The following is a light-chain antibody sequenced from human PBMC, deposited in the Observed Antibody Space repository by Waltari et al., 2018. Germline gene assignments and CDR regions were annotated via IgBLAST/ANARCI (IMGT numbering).Light chain of an antibody. CDR3: QHHFRLPAT. CDR1: QNIGHY. Sequence: IVLTQSPGTLSLSPGGRATLSCRVSQNIGHYLAWYQQKPGQAHRLLIYASSTRAAGIPDRFSGSGSGADFSLTITRLEPDDFAVYYCQHHFRLPATFGQGTKV. V-gene: IGKV3-20*01. CDR2: ASS. J-gene: IGKJ1*01.